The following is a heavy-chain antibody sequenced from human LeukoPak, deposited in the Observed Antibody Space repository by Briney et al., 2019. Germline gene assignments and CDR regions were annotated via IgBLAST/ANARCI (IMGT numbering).Heavy chain of an antibody. CDR3: ARTGSTVTMLYPFDH. CDR1: GGSISSGGYY. D-gene: IGHD4-17*01. V-gene: IGHV4-31*03. Sequence: PSETLSLTCTVSGGSISSGGYYWSWIRQHPGKGLEWIGYIYYSGSTYYNPSLKSRVTISVDTSKNQFSLKLSSVTAADTAVYYCARTGSTVTMLYPFDHWGQGTLVTVSS. J-gene: IGHJ4*02. CDR2: IYYSGST.